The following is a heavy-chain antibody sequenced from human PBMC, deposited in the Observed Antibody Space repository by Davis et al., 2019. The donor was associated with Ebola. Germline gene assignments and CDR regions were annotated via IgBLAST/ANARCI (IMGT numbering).Heavy chain of an antibody. J-gene: IGHJ5*01. CDR2: INWNGGSS. Sequence: PGGSLRLSCAASGFTFDDYAMAWVRQPPGKGLEWVSGINWNGGSSGYTDSVKGRFTISRDNAKNSLYLQMNSLRAEDTAFYYCARVNALTGYSRFDSWGQGTLVTVSS. V-gene: IGHV3-20*04. CDR1: GFTFDDYA. CDR3: ARVNALTGYSRFDS. D-gene: IGHD3-22*01.